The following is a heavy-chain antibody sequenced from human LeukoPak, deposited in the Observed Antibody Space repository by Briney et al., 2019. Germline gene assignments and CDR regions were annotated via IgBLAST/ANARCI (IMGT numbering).Heavy chain of an antibody. CDR3: ARGCGSEHFDY. V-gene: IGHV3-30-3*01. J-gene: IGHJ4*02. D-gene: IGHD1-26*01. Sequence: GGSLRLSCAASGFTFSSYAMHWVRQAPGKGLEWVAVISYDGSNKYYADSVKGRFTISRDNSKNTLYLQMNSLRAEDTAVYYCARGCGSEHFDYWGQGTLVTVSS. CDR2: ISYDGSNK. CDR1: GFTFSSYA.